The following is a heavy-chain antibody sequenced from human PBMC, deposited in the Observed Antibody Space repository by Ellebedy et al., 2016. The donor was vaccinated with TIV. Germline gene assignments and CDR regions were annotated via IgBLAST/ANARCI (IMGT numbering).Heavy chain of an antibody. V-gene: IGHV3-7*03. CDR2: IKQDGSEK. D-gene: IGHD2-15*01. J-gene: IGHJ6*02. Sequence: GESLKISXAAPGFTFSSYWMSWVRQAPGKGLEWVANIKQDGSEKYYVDSVKGRFTISRDNAKNSLYLQMNSLRAEDTAVYYCARGGIFDGMDVWGQGTTVTVSS. CDR1: GFTFSSYW. CDR3: ARGGIFDGMDV.